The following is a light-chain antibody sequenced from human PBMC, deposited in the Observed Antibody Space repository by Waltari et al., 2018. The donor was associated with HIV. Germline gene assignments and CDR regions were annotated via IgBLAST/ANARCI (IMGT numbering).Light chain of an antibody. V-gene: IGKV3-20*01. CDR3: QQYEASPPMYT. CDR1: QTINSNY. Sequence: EPVLTQSPGTLSLSSGERATLSCRAGQTINSNYLAWYQHKPGLPPRLIIYDASTRAAGIPDRFSGGGSGTDFTLTISRLEPEDFAIYFCQQYEASPPMYTFGQGTRLEV. CDR2: DAS. J-gene: IGKJ2*01.